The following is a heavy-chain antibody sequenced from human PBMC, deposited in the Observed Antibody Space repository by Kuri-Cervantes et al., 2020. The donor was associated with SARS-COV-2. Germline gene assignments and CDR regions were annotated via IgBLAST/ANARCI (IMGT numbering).Heavy chain of an antibody. CDR1: GYTFTSYY. D-gene: IGHD3-22*01. Sequence: ASVKVSCKASGYTFTSYYMHWVRQAPGQGLEWMGIINPSGGSTSYAQKFQGRVTMTRDTSTSTVYMELCSLRSEDTAVYYCARDVFPAYYYDSSGPTPGMWWGQGTLVTVSS. J-gene: IGHJ4*02. CDR3: ARDVFPAYYYDSSGPTPGMW. V-gene: IGHV1-46*01. CDR2: INPSGGST.